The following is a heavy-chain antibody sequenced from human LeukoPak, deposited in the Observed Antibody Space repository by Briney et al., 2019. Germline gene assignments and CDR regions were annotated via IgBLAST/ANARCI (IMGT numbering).Heavy chain of an antibody. CDR1: GGSISSSSYY. V-gene: IGHV4-39*07. CDR2: IYYSGST. J-gene: IGHJ4*02. D-gene: IGHD3-22*01. CDR3: ARDRPPLPYDTDGGLDY. Sequence: SETLSLTCTVSGGSISSSSYYWGWIRQPPGKGLEWIGSIYYSGSTYYNPSLKSRVTISVDTSKNQFSLKLSSVTAADTAVYYCARDRPPLPYDTDGGLDYWGQGTLVTVSS.